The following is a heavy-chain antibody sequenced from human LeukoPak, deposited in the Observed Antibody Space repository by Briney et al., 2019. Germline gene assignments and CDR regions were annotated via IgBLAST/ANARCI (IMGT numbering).Heavy chain of an antibody. CDR1: GGTFSSYA. CDR3: ARYHPPYYYYGMDV. Sequence: GASVKVSCKASGGTFSSYAISWVRQAPGQGLEWMGRIIPILGIANYAQKFQGRVTITADKSTSTAYMELSSLRSEDTAVYYYARYHPPYYYYGMDVWGQGTTVTVSS. CDR2: IIPILGIA. J-gene: IGHJ6*02. V-gene: IGHV1-69*04. D-gene: IGHD1-14*01.